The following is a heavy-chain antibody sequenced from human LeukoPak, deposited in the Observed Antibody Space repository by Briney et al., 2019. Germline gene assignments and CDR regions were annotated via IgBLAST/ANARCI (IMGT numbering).Heavy chain of an antibody. V-gene: IGHV1-18*01. CDR1: GYTFTSYG. Sequence: ASVKVSCKASGYTFTSYGISWVRQAPGQGLEWMGWISAYNGNTNYAQKLQGRVTMTTDTSTSTAYMELSSLRSEDTAVYYCAIIGFLEWLFPTAGGLWTQFDYWGQGTLVTVSS. J-gene: IGHJ4*02. CDR2: ISAYNGNT. D-gene: IGHD3-3*02. CDR3: AIIGFLEWLFPTAGGLWTQFDY.